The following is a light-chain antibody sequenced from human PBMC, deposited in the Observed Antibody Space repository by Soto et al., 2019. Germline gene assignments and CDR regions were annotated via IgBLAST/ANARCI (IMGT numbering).Light chain of an antibody. Sequence: EIEMTQSPATLSLAPGERVTLSCRASESVSTNLAWYQQKAGQAPRLLIYGASTRATGIPARFSGSGSGTEFTLTISSLRPEDFAVYYCQQYGRPPRATFGQGTRLEIK. V-gene: IGKV3D-15*01. CDR2: GAS. CDR3: QQYGRPPRAT. J-gene: IGKJ5*01. CDR1: ESVSTN.